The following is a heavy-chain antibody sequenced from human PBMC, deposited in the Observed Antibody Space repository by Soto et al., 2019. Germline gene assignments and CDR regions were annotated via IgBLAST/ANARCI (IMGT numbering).Heavy chain of an antibody. V-gene: IGHV1-8*01. J-gene: IGHJ5*02. CDR1: GYTFTSYD. CDR2: MNPNSGNT. Sequence: AVKVSCKASGYTFTSYDINCVRQATGQGVEWMGWMNPNSGNTGYAQKFQGTVTITSTTSISTAYMELSSLRSDDTAVYYCALFPTVLRYFDWTTAYNWFDPWGQGTLVTVSS. CDR3: ALFPTVLRYFDWTTAYNWFDP. D-gene: IGHD3-9*01.